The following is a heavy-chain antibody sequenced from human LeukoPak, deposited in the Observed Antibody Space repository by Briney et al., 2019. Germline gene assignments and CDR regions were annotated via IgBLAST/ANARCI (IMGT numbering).Heavy chain of an antibody. CDR3: ARSGYDFWSGYYFGY. Sequence: ASVKVSCKASGYTSTSYAMHWVHQAPGQRLEWMGWINAGNGNTKYSQKFQGRVTITRDTSASTAYMELSSLRSEDTAVYYCARSGYDFWSGYYFGYWGQGTLVTVSS. D-gene: IGHD3-3*01. CDR2: INAGNGNT. CDR1: GYTSTSYA. J-gene: IGHJ4*02. V-gene: IGHV1-3*01.